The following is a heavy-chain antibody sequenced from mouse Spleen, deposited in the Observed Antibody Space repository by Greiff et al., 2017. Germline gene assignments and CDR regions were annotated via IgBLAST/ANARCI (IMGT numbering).Heavy chain of an antibody. Sequence: EVQRVESGGGLVKLGGSLKLSCAASGFTFSSYAMSWVRQTPEKRLEWVATISSGGGNTYYPDSVKGRFTISRDNAKNTLYLQMSSLKSEDTAMYYCATLAYSDYWGQGTTLTVSS. J-gene: IGHJ2*01. CDR3: ATLAYSDY. V-gene: IGHV5-9-3*01. CDR2: ISSGGGNT. CDR1: GFTFSSYA.